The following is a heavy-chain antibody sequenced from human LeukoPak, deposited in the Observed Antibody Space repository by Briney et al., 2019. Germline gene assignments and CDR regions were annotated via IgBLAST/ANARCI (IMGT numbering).Heavy chain of an antibody. D-gene: IGHD3-22*01. CDR2: INQDGSEK. CDR1: GFTFSSYW. Sequence: PGGSLRLSCAASGFTFSSYWMSWVRQAPGKGLEWVANINQDGSEKNFVDSVKGRFTISRDNSKNTLYLQMNSLRAEDTAVYYCARGLRAFISTPLNYWGQGTLVTVSS. CDR3: ARGLRAFISTPLNY. V-gene: IGHV3-7*01. J-gene: IGHJ4*02.